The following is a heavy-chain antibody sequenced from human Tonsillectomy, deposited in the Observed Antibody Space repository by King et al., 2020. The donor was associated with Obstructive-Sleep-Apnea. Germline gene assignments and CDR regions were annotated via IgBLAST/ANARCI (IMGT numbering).Heavy chain of an antibody. Sequence: EQLVQSGAEVKKPGSSVKVSCKASGGTFSSYGISWVRQAPGQGLEWMGGIIPILGIANYPQKSQGRVTITADKSTSTAYMELSSLKSEDTAVYYCARGGWGDYDAAGRGWFDPWGQGTLVTVSS. CDR2: IIPILGIA. CDR1: GGTFSSYG. D-gene: IGHD4-17*01. V-gene: IGHV1-69*09. CDR3: ARGGWGDYDAAGRGWFDP. J-gene: IGHJ5*02.